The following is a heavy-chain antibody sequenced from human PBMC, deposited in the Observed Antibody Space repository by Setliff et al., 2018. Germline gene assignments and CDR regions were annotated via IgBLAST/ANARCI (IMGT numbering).Heavy chain of an antibody. Sequence: ASVKVSCKASGSTFTSYYTHWVRQAPGQGLEWLGRIDPNSGGTDYAQRFQGRVTMSGDTSISTAYMELSGLRSDDTAIYYCARDTEEIRGDYGAFNIWGQGTMFTVSS. CDR3: ARDTEEIRGDYGAFNI. D-gene: IGHD4-17*01. CDR2: IDPNSGGT. CDR1: GSTFTSYY. J-gene: IGHJ3*02. V-gene: IGHV1-2*06.